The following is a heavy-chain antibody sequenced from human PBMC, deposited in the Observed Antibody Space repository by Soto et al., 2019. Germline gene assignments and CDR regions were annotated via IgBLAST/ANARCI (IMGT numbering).Heavy chain of an antibody. CDR3: VRDPSSGYRSFDY. J-gene: IGHJ4*02. D-gene: IGHD3-22*01. CDR1: GYIFTNYY. Sequence: ASVKVSCEASGYIFTNYYIHCVRQAPGQGLEWMGIINLSADRTSYAQKFQGRFTVTMDTSTSTVYMELGSLRSEDTAVYYCVRDPSSGYRSFDYWGQGTLVTVSS. V-gene: IGHV1-46*03. CDR2: INLSADRT.